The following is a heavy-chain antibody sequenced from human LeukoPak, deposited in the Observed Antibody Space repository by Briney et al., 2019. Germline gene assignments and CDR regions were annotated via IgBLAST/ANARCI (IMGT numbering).Heavy chain of an antibody. J-gene: IGHJ4*02. V-gene: IGHV4-31*03. CDR3: ARAAARITMVRGPPYYSDY. CDR2: IYYSRST. D-gene: IGHD3-10*01. CDR1: GGSISSGGYY. Sequence: PSETLSLTCTVSGGSISSGGYYWSWIRQHPGKGLEWIGYIYYSRSTYYNPSLKSRVTISVDTSKNQFSLKLSSVTAADTAVYYCARAAARITMVRGPPYYSDYWGQGTLVTVSS.